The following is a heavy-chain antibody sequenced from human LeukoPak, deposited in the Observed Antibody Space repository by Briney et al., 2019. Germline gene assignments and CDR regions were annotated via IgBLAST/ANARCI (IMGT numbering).Heavy chain of an antibody. J-gene: IGHJ5*02. D-gene: IGHD2-2*01. CDR2: PYYRSTWYN. CDR1: GDSLSSNCVT. V-gene: IGHV6-1*01. Sequence: SQTLSLTCAISGDSLSSNCVTWIWLRQSPSRGLEWLGRPYYRSTWYNDHAVSVRGRITVNPDTSKNQFSPHLNSVTPEDTAVYYCARRLTQYDCFDPWGQGILVTVSS. CDR3: ARRLTQYDCFDP.